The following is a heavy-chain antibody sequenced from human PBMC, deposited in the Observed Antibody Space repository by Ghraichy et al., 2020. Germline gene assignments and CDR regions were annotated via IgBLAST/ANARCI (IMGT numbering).Heavy chain of an antibody. CDR2: IYYSGST. Sequence: SQTLTLTCAVSGYSISSSNWWGWIRQPPGKGLEWIGYIYYSGSTYYNPSLKSRVTMSVDTSKNQFSLKLSSVTAVDTAVYYCARKPGRDVGAINWFDPWGQGTLVTVSS. CDR1: GYSISSSNW. D-gene: IGHD1-26*01. CDR3: ARKPGRDVGAINWFDP. J-gene: IGHJ5*02. V-gene: IGHV4-28*01.